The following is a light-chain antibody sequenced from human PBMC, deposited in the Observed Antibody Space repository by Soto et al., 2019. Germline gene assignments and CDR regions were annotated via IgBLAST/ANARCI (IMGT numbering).Light chain of an antibody. CDR2: DAS. V-gene: IGKV3-11*01. Sequence: EIALTQSPATLSLSPGERATLSCRASQSVSSYLAWYQQKPGQAPRLLIYDASNRATGIPARFSGSGSGTDFTLTISSLEPEDFAVYYCQQRSHWPPTFGPGTKVDIK. CDR1: QSVSSY. J-gene: IGKJ3*01. CDR3: QQRSHWPPT.